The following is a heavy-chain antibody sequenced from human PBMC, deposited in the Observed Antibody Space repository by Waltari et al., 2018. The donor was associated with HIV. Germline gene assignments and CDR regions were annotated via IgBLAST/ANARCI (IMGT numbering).Heavy chain of an antibody. J-gene: IGHJ5*02. CDR2: ISSTGHT. CDR1: GYSITTTAYS. CDR3: ARQSWTAGNNHFDP. Sequence: QLQLQESGTGLVRPSETLSLTCTVSGYSITTTAYSWGWIRQAPGELLGWIGSISSTGHTYFDPFLKSRIILSVDTSRNQFSLTLRSVTAADTARYYCARQSWTAGNNHFDPWGQGILVTVSS. D-gene: IGHD2-21*02. V-gene: IGHV4-39*01.